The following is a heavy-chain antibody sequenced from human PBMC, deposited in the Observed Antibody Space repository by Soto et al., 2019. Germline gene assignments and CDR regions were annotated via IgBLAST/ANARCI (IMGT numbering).Heavy chain of an antibody. Sequence: SETLSLTCTVSGCSISIGGYYWSWILQHPGKGLEWIGYIYYSGSTYYNPSLKSRVTISVDTSKNQFSLKLSSVTAADTAVYYCARANYGDYVCDYWGQGTLVTVSS. J-gene: IGHJ4*02. D-gene: IGHD4-17*01. CDR2: IYYSGST. CDR3: ARANYGDYVCDY. V-gene: IGHV4-31*03. CDR1: GCSISIGGYY.